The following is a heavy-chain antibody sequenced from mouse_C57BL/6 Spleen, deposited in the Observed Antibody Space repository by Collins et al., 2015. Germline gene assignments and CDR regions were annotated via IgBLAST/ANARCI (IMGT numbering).Heavy chain of an antibody. CDR3: ASYDYDGAWFAY. CDR1: GHTFTSYW. D-gene: IGHD2-4*01. J-gene: IGHJ3*01. Sequence: QVQLQQPGAELVKPGASVKVSCKASGHTFTSYWMHWVKQRPGQGLEWIGRIHPSDSDTNYNQRFKGKATLSVDKSSSTAYMQLNSLTSEDSAVYYCASYDYDGAWFAYWGQGTLVTVSA. V-gene: IGHV1-74*01. CDR2: IHPSDSDT.